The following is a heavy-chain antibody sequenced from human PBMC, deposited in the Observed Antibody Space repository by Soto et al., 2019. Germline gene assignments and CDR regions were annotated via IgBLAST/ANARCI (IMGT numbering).Heavy chain of an antibody. V-gene: IGHV3-21*01. J-gene: IGHJ4*02. D-gene: IGHD2-15*01. CDR3: ARDCSGGSCYSGGPPIVY. Sequence: GGSLRLSCAASGFTFSSYNMNWVRQAPGKGLEWVSYISRSSSFISYADSVKGRFTISRDNAKNSLYLQMNSLRAEETAVYYCARDCSGGSCYSGGPPIVYWGQGTLVTVSS. CDR1: GFTFSSYN. CDR2: ISRSSSFI.